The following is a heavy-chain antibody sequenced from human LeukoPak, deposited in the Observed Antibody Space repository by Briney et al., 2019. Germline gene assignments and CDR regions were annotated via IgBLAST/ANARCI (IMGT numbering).Heavy chain of an antibody. CDR1: GFTFSSYE. J-gene: IGHJ4*02. V-gene: IGHV3-48*03. CDR2: ISSSGSTR. CDR3: ARVRTYYYDSSGYPALDY. D-gene: IGHD3-22*01. Sequence: GGSLRLSCAASGFTFSSYEMNWVRQAPGKGLEWVSYISSSGSTRYYADSVKGRFTISRDNAKNSLYLQMNSLRAEDTAVYYCARVRTYYYDSSGYPALDYWGQGTLVTVSS.